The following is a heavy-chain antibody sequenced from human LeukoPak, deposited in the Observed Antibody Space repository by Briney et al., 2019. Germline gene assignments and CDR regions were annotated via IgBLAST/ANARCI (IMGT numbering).Heavy chain of an antibody. CDR1: GASMSGNY. CDR2: FFTSGSA. V-gene: IGHV4-4*07. D-gene: IGHD3-10*01. J-gene: IGHJ6*02. CDR3: VRGISMVRGITNYVIDV. Sequence: PSETLSLTCTVSGASMSGNYWSWIRQPAGKGLEWIGRFFTSGSANYNPSLKSRVTMSADTSRNQFSLILSSVTAADTAVYYCVRGISMVRGITNYVIDVWGQGTTVTVS.